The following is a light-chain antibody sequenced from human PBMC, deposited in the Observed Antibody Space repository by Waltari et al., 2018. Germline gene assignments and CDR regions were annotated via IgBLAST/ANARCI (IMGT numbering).Light chain of an antibody. V-gene: IGKV1-5*03. CDR1: QSFLDW. Sequence: DIQMTQSPSTLSASVGDRVTITCRASQSFLDWLAWYQQKPVKAPKLLIYKTSSLKSGVPSRFSGSASGTEFTLTISSLQPDDFATYYCQRYESYPFTFGGGTKVEIK. CDR3: QRYESYPFT. CDR2: KTS. J-gene: IGKJ4*01.